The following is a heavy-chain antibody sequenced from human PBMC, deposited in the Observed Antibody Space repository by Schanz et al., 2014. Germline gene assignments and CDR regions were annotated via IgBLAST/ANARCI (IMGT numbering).Heavy chain of an antibody. D-gene: IGHD2-15*01. V-gene: IGHV3-23*01. J-gene: IGHJ6*02. CDR2: ISHSGGSK. CDR3: AKGMGYCSGGTCYGCYYYGLDV. CDR1: GFTFSSYA. Sequence: EVQLLESGGGLVQPGGSLRLSCAASGFTFSSYAMSWVRQAPGKGLEWVSSISHSGGSKYYADSVKGRFTISRDNSENTLYLQMNSLSADDTAVFYCAKGMGYCSGGTCYGCYYYGLDVWGQGTTVTVSS.